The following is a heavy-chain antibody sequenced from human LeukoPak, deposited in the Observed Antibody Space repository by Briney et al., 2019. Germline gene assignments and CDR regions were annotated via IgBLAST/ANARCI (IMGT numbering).Heavy chain of an antibody. CDR1: GYTFTSYY. CDR2: INPSGGST. CDR3: ASVSQNYYDFWSGLGY. J-gene: IGHJ4*02. V-gene: IGHV1-46*01. D-gene: IGHD3-3*01. Sequence: GASVKVSCKASGYTFTSYYMHWVRQAPGQGLEWMGIINPSGGSTSYAQKFQGRVTMTRDTSKNQFSLKLSSVTAADTAVYYCASVSQNYYDFWSGLGYWGQGTLVTVSS.